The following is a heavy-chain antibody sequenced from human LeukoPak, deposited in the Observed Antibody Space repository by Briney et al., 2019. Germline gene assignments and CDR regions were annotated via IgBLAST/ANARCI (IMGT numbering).Heavy chain of an antibody. D-gene: IGHD6-25*01. J-gene: IGHJ5*02. Sequence: GASVKVSCKVSGYTLTELSMHWVRQAPGKGLEWMGGFDPEDGETIYAQKFQGRVTMTRDTSTSTVYMELSSLRSEDTAVYYCAFQRDNWFDPWGQGTLVTVSS. CDR1: GYTLTELS. V-gene: IGHV1-24*01. CDR2: FDPEDGET. CDR3: AFQRDNWFDP.